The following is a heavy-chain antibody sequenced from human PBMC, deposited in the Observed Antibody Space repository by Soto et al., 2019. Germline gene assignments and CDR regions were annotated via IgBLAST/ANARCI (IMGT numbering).Heavy chain of an antibody. Sequence: PSETLSLTXTVSGGSISSYYWSWIRQPPGKGLEWIGYIYYSGSTNYNPSLKSRVTISVDTSKNQFSLKLSSVTAADTAVYYCARGSLLSQQLNWFDPWGQGTLVTVSS. CDR3: ARGSLLSQQLNWFDP. J-gene: IGHJ5*02. D-gene: IGHD6-13*01. CDR1: GGSISSYY. V-gene: IGHV4-59*01. CDR2: IYYSGST.